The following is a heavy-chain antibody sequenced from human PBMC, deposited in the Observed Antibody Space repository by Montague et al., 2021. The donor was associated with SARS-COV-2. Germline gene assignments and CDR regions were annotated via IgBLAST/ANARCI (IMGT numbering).Heavy chain of an antibody. D-gene: IGHD3-3*01. V-gene: IGHV4-31*03. CDR3: ARARTIFGVVITSFDY. J-gene: IGHJ4*02. Sequence: TLSLTCTVSGGSISSGGYYWSWIRQHPGKGLEWIGYIYYSGSTYYNSSLKSRVTISVDTSKNQFSLKLSSVTAADTAVYYCARARTIFGVVITSFDYWGQGTLVTVSS. CDR2: IYYSGST. CDR1: GGSISSGGYY.